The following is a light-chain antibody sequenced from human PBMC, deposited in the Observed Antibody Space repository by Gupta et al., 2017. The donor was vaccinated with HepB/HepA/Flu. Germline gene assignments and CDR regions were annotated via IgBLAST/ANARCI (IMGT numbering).Light chain of an antibody. CDR2: GAS. CDR1: QSVSRD. Sequence: EIVTTQSPATLSVSPGERATLSCRASQSVSRDLAWYQQRPGQAPRLLIYGASTRAAGIPARFSGSGCGTEFTLTISSLQSEDFAVYYCQQYKNWPPITFGQGTRLDIK. J-gene: IGKJ5*01. V-gene: IGKV3-15*01. CDR3: QQYKNWPPIT.